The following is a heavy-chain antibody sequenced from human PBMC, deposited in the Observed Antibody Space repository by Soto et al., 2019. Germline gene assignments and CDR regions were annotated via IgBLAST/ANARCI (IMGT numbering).Heavy chain of an antibody. CDR3: ARGVWGTGYYSGFDH. Sequence: QVQLVQSGAEVKKPGSSVKVSCKASGGIFSSYGISWVRQAPGQGLEWMGGIIPLFNRTNFAQKFQGRITITADESTSTAYMDLSSLRIEDTAVYYCARGVWGTGYYSGFDHWGQGTLVTVSS. V-gene: IGHV1-69*12. D-gene: IGHD3-22*01. J-gene: IGHJ4*02. CDR1: GGIFSSYG. CDR2: IIPLFNRT.